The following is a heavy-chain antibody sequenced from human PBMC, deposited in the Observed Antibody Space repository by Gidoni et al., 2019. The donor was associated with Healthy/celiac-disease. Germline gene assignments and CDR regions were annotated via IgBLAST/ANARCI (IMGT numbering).Heavy chain of an antibody. CDR3: ARADYGDYRGSAFDI. Sequence: EVQLVESGGGLVQPGGSLRLSCAASGFTFSSYEMNWVRQAPGKGLEWVSYISSSGSTIYYADSVKGRFTISRDNAKNSLYLQMNGLRAEDTAVYYCARADYGDYRGSAFDIWGQGTMVTVSS. D-gene: IGHD4-17*01. J-gene: IGHJ3*02. V-gene: IGHV3-48*03. CDR1: GFTFSSYE. CDR2: ISSSGSTI.